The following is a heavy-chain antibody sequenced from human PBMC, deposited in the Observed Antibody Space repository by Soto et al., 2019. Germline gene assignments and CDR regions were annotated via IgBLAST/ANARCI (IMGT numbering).Heavy chain of an antibody. J-gene: IGHJ6*02. D-gene: IGHD1-26*01. CDR2: ISYDSTET. V-gene: IGHV3-30*03. CDR1: GFTFNSYG. CDR3: ARTRSAWSDFHYYSLDV. Sequence: QVQLVESGGGVVQPGRSLRLSCAASGFTFNSYGMHWVRQGPGNGLEWVAFISYDSTETYYADSVKGRFTISRDNSNSALYVQMNSLTGEDTAVYYCARTRSAWSDFHYYSLDVWGQGTTGSVSS.